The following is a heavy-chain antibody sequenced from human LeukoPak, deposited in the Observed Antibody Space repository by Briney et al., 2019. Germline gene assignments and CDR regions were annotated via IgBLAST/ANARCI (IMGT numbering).Heavy chain of an antibody. CDR1: GYTFTSYY. Sequence: ASVKVSCKASGYTFTSYYMHWVRQAPGQGLEWMGIINPSGGSTSYAQKFQGRVTMTRDTSTSTVYMELCSLRSEDTAVYYCARGLKNYDFWSAAVDYWGQGTLVTVSS. D-gene: IGHD3-3*01. CDR2: INPSGGST. CDR3: ARGLKNYDFWSAAVDY. J-gene: IGHJ4*02. V-gene: IGHV1-46*01.